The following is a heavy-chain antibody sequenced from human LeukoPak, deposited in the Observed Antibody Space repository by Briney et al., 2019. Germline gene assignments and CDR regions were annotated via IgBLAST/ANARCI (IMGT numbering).Heavy chain of an antibody. V-gene: IGHV4-34*01. CDR3: ARPYRSRGSCYRDFDY. J-gene: IGHJ4*02. Sequence: RASETLSLTCAVSGGSLRVHYWSWIRQVPGKGLEWIGEINDSGNTNYNPSLEGRVTLSVDPSKNQFSLKMRSVTAADTSIYYCARPYRSRGSCYRDFDYWGQGTLVTVSS. CDR2: INDSGNT. CDR1: GGSLRVHY. D-gene: IGHD2-15*01.